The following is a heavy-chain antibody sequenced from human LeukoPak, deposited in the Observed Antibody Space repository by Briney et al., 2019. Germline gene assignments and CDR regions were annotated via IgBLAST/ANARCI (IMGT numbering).Heavy chain of an antibody. D-gene: IGHD1-20*01. Sequence: RGASVKVSCKASGGTFSSYAISWVRQAPGQGLEWMGGIIPIFGTANYAQKFQGRVTITADESTSTAYMELSSLRSEDTAVYYCARAITVFDAFDIWGQGTMVTVSS. V-gene: IGHV1-69*13. CDR3: ARAITVFDAFDI. CDR2: IIPIFGTA. J-gene: IGHJ3*02. CDR1: GGTFSSYA.